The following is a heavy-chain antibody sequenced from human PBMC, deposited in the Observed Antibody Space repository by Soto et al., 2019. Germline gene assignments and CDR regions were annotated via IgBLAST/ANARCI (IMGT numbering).Heavy chain of an antibody. CDR1: GFTFSSYG. J-gene: IGHJ4*02. V-gene: IGHV3-30*03. CDR3: ASDSLHDSSNYDPDY. Sequence: QVQLVESGGGVVQPGRSLRLSCAASGFTFSSYGMHWVRQAPGKGLEWVAVISYDGSNKYYADSVKGRFTISRDNSKNPLYLQLNSLRAEDTAVYYCASDSLHDSSNYDPDYWGQGTLVTVSS. CDR2: ISYDGSNK. D-gene: IGHD4-4*01.